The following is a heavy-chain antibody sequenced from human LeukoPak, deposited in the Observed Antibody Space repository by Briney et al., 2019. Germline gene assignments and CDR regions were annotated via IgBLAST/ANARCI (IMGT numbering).Heavy chain of an antibody. CDR3: AKASGYYYRLDY. V-gene: IGHV4-39*01. J-gene: IGHJ4*02. CDR1: GGSISSSSYY. D-gene: IGHD3-22*01. CDR2: IYYSGST. Sequence: SETLSLTCTVSGGSISSSSYYWGWIRQPPGKGLEWIGSIYYSGSTYYNPSLKSRVTISVDTSKNQFSLKLSSVTAADTAVYYCAKASGYYYRLDYWGQGTLVTVSS.